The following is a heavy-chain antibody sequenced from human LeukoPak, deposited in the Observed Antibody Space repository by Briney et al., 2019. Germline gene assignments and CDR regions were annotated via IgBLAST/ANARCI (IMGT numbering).Heavy chain of an antibody. D-gene: IGHD3-22*01. J-gene: IGHJ3*02. V-gene: IGHV4-39*01. CDR1: GDSISTSNSY. CDR2: IYYTGGT. Sequence: SETLSLTCTVSGDSISTSNSYWGWIRQPPGEGLEWIGSIYYTGGTYYNTSLKSRVTISVDTSKNQFSLRLNSVTAADTAVYFCARGPYSYDSSGAFDIWGQGTMVTVSS. CDR3: ARGPYSYDSSGAFDI.